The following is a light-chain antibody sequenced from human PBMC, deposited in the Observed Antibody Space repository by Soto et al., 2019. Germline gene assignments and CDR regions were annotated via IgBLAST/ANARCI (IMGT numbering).Light chain of an antibody. CDR2: AAS. J-gene: IGKJ3*01. Sequence: DIQMTQSPTSLSASVGDRVTITCRASQDIRNVVAWYQQKPGKAPKLLIYAASPLQSGVPSRFSGSGSGTDFTLTINSLQPEDVATYSCQKYSSVPVFGPGTKVEIK. V-gene: IGKV1-27*01. CDR3: QKYSSVPV. CDR1: QDIRNV.